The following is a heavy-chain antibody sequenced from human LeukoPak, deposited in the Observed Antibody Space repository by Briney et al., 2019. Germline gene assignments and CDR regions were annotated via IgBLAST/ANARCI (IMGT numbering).Heavy chain of an antibody. CDR1: GFTFSSYW. Sequence: PGGSLRLSCAASGFTFSSYWMHWVRQAPRKGLVWVSRINSDGSSTSYADSVKGRFTISRDNAKNTLYLQMNSLRAEDTAVYYCARGVYSSSLYFDYWGQGTLVTVSS. CDR3: ARGVYSSSLYFDY. J-gene: IGHJ4*02. V-gene: IGHV3-74*01. CDR2: INSDGSST. D-gene: IGHD6-6*01.